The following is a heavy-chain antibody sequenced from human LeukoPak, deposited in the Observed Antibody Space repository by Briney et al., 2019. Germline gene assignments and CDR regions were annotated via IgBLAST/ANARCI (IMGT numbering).Heavy chain of an antibody. CDR2: IIPILGIA. CDR1: GFTFSSYA. D-gene: IGHD4-17*01. V-gene: IGHV1-69*04. Sequence: GGSLRLSCAASGFTFSSYAISWVRQAPGQGLEWMGRIIPILGIANYAQKFQGRVTITADKSTSTAYMELSSLRSEDTAVYYCARYCDYGDCRPNDYWGQGTLVTVSS. CDR3: ARYCDYGDCRPNDY. J-gene: IGHJ4*02.